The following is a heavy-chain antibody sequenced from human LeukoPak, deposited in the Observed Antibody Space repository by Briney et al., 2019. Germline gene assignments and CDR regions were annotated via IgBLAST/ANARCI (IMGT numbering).Heavy chain of an antibody. CDR2: INPSGGST. CDR3: AAVVAATMPPVDC. V-gene: IGHV1-46*01. CDR1: GYTFTSYY. J-gene: IGHJ4*02. D-gene: IGHD2-15*01. Sequence: ASVKVSCKASGYTFTSYYMHWVRQAPGQGLEWMGMINPSGGSTSYAQKLQGRVTMTRDTSTSTVYMELRSLRSEATAVYYCAAVVAATMPPVDCWGQVTPVTVS.